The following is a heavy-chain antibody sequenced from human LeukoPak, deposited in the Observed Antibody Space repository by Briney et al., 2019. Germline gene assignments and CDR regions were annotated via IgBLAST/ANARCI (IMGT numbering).Heavy chain of an antibody. J-gene: IGHJ4*02. D-gene: IGHD3-10*01. V-gene: IGHV4-4*07. CDR1: GGSISSYY. Sequence: SETLSLTCTVSGGSISSYYWSWIRQPAGKGLEGIGRIYTSGSTNYNPSLKSRGTMSVDTSKNHFSLKLSSVTAADTAVYYCARDITMVRGVIITDWGQGTLVTVSS. CDR2: IYTSGST. CDR3: ARDITMVRGVIITD.